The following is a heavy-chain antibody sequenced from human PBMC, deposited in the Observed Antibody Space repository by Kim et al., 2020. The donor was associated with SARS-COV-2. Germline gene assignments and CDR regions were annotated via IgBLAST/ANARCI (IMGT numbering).Heavy chain of an antibody. D-gene: IGHD6-6*01. V-gene: IGHV3-30*01. J-gene: IGHJ4*02. CDR3: ARATGPYTSSSGIYDY. Sequence: SVKGRFTIARDNSKNTLYLQLNSRRAEDTAVYYCARATGPYTSSSGIYDYWGQGTLVSVSS.